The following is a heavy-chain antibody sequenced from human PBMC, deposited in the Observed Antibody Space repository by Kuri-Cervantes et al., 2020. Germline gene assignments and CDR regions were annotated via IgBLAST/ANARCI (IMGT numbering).Heavy chain of an antibody. V-gene: IGHV4-38-2*02. D-gene: IGHD6-19*01. Sequence: ESLKISCTVSGYSISSGYYWDWIRQPPGKGLEWIGSIYHSGSTNYNPSLKSRVTISVDTSKNQFSLKLSSVTAADTAVYYCARDSRYSSGWYLGTYWGQGTLVTVSS. J-gene: IGHJ4*02. CDR1: GYSISSGYY. CDR2: IYHSGST. CDR3: ARDSRYSSGWYLGTY.